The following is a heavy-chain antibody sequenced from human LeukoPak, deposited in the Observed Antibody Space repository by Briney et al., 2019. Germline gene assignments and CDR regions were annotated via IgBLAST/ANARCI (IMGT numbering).Heavy chain of an antibody. D-gene: IGHD4-17*01. J-gene: IGHJ4*02. CDR3: ARDRVRTTALIEY. Sequence: ASVKVSCKASGYTFTGYYMHWVRQAPGQGLEWMGWINPNSGGTNYAQKFQGRVTMTRDTSISTAYMELSRLRSDGSAVCYCARDRVRTTALIEYWGKGTMVTVSS. CDR1: GYTFTGYY. V-gene: IGHV1-2*02. CDR2: INPNSGGT.